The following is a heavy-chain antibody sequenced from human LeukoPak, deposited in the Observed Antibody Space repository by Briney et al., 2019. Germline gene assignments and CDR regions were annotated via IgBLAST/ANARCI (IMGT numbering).Heavy chain of an antibody. CDR2: ISPYNGKT. CDR3: ARDRLYYDILTGYYNWFDP. CDR1: GYTFTTFG. V-gene: IGHV1-18*01. J-gene: IGHJ5*02. Sequence: VASVKVSCKTSGYTFTTFGISWVRQAPGQGFEWMGWISPYNGKTAYAQKVQGRVTMTTDTSTDTAYMELRSLRSDDTAVYYCARDRLYYDILTGYYNWFDPWGQGTLVTVSS. D-gene: IGHD3-9*01.